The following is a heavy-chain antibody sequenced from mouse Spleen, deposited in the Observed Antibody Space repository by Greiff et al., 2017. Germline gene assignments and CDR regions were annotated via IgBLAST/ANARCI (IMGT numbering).Heavy chain of an antibody. V-gene: IGHV1-72*01. Sequence: QVQLKQPGAELVKPGASVKLSCKASGYTFTSYWMHWVKQRPGRGLEWIGRIDPNSGGTKYNEKFKSKATLTVDKPSSTAYMQLSSLTSEDSAVYYCARSTLLRPYAMDYWGQGTSVTVSS. CDR1: GYTFTSYW. J-gene: IGHJ4*01. D-gene: IGHD1-2*01. CDR2: IDPNSGGT. CDR3: ARSTLLRPYAMDY.